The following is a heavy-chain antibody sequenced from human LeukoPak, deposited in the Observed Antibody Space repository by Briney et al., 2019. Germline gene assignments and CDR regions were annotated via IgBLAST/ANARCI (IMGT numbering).Heavy chain of an antibody. V-gene: IGHV4-39*01. J-gene: IGHJ4*02. Sequence: NASETLSLTCTVSGGSISSSSYYWGWIRQPPGKGLEWIGSIYYSGSTYYNPSLKSRVTISVDTSKNQFSLKLSSVTAADTAVYYCARYDYGTLHDDYWGQGTLVTVSS. CDR2: IYYSGST. CDR3: ARYDYGTLHDDY. CDR1: GGSISSSSYY. D-gene: IGHD4-17*01.